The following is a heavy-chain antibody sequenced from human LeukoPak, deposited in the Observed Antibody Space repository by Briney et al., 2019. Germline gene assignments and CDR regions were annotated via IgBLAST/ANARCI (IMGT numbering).Heavy chain of an antibody. CDR3: ARRGSHCSGSSCYGTFDY. D-gene: IGHD2-15*01. J-gene: IGHJ4*02. Sequence: ASVKVSCKVSGYTLTELSMHWVRQAPGKGLEWMGGFDPEDGETIYAQKFQGRVTMTEDTSTDTAYMELSSLRSEDTAVYYCARRGSHCSGSSCYGTFDYWGQGTLVTVSS. CDR2: FDPEDGET. V-gene: IGHV1-24*01. CDR1: GYTLTELS.